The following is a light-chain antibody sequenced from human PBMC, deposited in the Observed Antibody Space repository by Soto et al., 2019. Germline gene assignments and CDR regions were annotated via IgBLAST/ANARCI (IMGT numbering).Light chain of an antibody. CDR2: GAY. J-gene: IGKJ1*01. Sequence: EGVLTRSTGTPSLSSGERATLSCRASQSVINSYLAWYQQKPGQAPRLVLYGAYNRATGIPDRFSGSGSGTDFTLTISRLEHEDFAVYYCQQYGTATWTFGQGTKVDIK. CDR1: QSVINSY. V-gene: IGKV3-20*01. CDR3: QQYGTATWT.